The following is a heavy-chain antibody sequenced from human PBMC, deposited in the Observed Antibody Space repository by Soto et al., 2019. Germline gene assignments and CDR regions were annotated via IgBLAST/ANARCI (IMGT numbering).Heavy chain of an antibody. J-gene: IGHJ4*02. Sequence: SETLSLTCAVYGGSISGSYWSWIRQSPGKGLEWIGEINHSEGSKYNPSLKSRVTISLDVSKNQFSLKLNSVTAADTAVYYCARVDNCWGPGTLVTVSS. V-gene: IGHV4-34*01. CDR2: INHSEGS. CDR1: GGSISGSY. CDR3: ARVDNC. D-gene: IGHD3-9*01.